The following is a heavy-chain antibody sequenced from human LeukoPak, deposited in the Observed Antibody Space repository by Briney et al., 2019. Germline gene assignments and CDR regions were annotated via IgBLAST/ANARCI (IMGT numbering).Heavy chain of an antibody. J-gene: IGHJ5*02. CDR2: ISSSSSYI. Sequence: GGSLRLSCAASGFTFSSYSMNWVRQAPGKGLEWVSSISSSSSYIYYADSVKGRFTISRDNAKNSLYLQMNSLRAEDTAVYYCARRFTCSGGSCGWFDPWGQGTLVTVSS. CDR1: GFTFSSYS. CDR3: ARRFTCSGGSCGWFDP. D-gene: IGHD2-15*01. V-gene: IGHV3-21*01.